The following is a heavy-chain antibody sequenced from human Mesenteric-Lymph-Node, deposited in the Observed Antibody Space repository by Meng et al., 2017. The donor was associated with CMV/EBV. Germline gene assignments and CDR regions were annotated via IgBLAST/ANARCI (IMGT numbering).Heavy chain of an antibody. D-gene: IGHD2-2*01. CDR1: GYTFTGYY. CDR3: TSTSRKYYYGMDV. Sequence: ASVKVSCKASGYTFTGYYMHWVRQAPGQGLEWMGWINPNSGGTNYAQKFQGRVTMTRDTSISTAYMELSRLRSDDTAVYYFTSTSRKYYYGMDVWGQGTTVTVSS. J-gene: IGHJ6*02. V-gene: IGHV1-2*02. CDR2: INPNSGGT.